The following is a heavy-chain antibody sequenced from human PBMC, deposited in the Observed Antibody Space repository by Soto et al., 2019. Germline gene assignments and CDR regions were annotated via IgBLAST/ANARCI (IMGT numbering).Heavy chain of an antibody. V-gene: IGHV4-59*08. CDR2: IYYSGST. Sequence: SETLSLTCTVSGGSISSYYWSWIRQPPGKGLEWIGYIYYSGSTNYNPSLKSQVTISVDTSKNQFSLKLSSVTAADTAVYYCARHEVGGSWHYFAYGGQGTLVTVSS. J-gene: IGHJ4*02. D-gene: IGHD2-15*01. CDR1: GGSISSYY. CDR3: ARHEVGGSWHYFAY.